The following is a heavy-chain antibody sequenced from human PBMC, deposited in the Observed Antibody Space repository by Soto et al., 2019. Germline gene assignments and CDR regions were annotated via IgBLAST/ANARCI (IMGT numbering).Heavy chain of an antibody. J-gene: IGHJ4*02. V-gene: IGHV4-59*01. CDR1: GGSNSRDY. D-gene: IGHD5-18*01. CDR3: ARGPGGYSYGYYFDY. Sequence: SETLSLTCTVSGGSNSRDYWSWIRQPPGKGLEWIGYIYYSGSTNYNPSLKSRVTISVDTSKNQFSLKLSSVTAADTAVYYCARGPGGYSYGYYFDYWGQGTLVTVSS. CDR2: IYYSGST.